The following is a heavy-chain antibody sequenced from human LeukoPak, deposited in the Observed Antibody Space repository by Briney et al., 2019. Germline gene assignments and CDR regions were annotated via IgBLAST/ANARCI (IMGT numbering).Heavy chain of an antibody. D-gene: IGHD3-10*01. V-gene: IGHV3-48*03. J-gene: IGHJ4*02. CDR1: GFTFSSYE. CDR3: VSGVLSRGRY. CDR2: ISSSGSTI. Sequence: GGSLRLTCAASGFTFSSYEMNWVRHAPGKGLEWVSYISSSGSTIYYADSVKGRFTISRDNAKNSLSLQMNSLRAEDTAVYYCVSGVLSRGRYWGQGTLVTVSS.